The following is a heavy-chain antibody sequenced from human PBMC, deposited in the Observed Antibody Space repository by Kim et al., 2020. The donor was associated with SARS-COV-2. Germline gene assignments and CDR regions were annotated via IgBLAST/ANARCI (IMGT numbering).Heavy chain of an antibody. Sequence: YAQKFQGRVTITADESTSTAYMELSSLRSEDTAVYYCARDRDFWSGYYDYWGQGTLVTVSS. V-gene: IGHV1-69*01. D-gene: IGHD3-3*01. J-gene: IGHJ4*02. CDR3: ARDRDFWSGYYDY.